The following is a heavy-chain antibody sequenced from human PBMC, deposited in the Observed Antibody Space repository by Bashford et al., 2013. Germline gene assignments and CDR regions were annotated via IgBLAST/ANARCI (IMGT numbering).Heavy chain of an antibody. CDR2: IYPGDSDA. CDR3: ARRDGYNSLDY. Sequence: WVRQMPGKGLEWMGIIYPGDSDAKYSPSFQGQVTISADRSISTAYLQWNSLQASDTAMYYCARRDGYNSLDYWGQGTLVTVSS. V-gene: IGHV5-51*01. D-gene: IGHD5-24*01. J-gene: IGHJ4*02.